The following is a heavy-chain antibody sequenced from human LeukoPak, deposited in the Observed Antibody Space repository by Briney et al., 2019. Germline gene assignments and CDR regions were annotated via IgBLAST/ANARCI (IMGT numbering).Heavy chain of an antibody. Sequence: TSETLSLTCTVSGGSISSYYWSWIRQPAGKGLEWIGRIYTSGSTNYNPSLKSRVTMSVDTSKNQFSLKLSSVTAADTAVYYCARGQQLVTYYYYYGMDVWGQGTTATVSS. CDR2: IYTSGST. CDR1: GGSISSYY. CDR3: ARGQQLVTYYYYYGMDV. V-gene: IGHV4-4*07. D-gene: IGHD6-13*01. J-gene: IGHJ6*02.